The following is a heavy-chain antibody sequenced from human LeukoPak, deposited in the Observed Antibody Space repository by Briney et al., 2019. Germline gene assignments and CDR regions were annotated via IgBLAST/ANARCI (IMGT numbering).Heavy chain of an antibody. CDR2: ISGSGGST. Sequence: GGSLRLSCAASGFTFSSYAMSWVRQAPGKGLEWVSAISGSGGSTYYADSVKGRFTISRDNAKNSLYLQMNSLRAEDTAVYYCARESKGAAAFDIWGQGTMVTVSS. V-gene: IGHV3-23*01. CDR3: ARESKGAAAFDI. D-gene: IGHD1-26*01. J-gene: IGHJ3*02. CDR1: GFTFSSYA.